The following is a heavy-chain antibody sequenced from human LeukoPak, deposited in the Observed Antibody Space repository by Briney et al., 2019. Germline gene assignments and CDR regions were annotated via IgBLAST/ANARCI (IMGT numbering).Heavy chain of an antibody. J-gene: IGHJ4*02. CDR3: ARVGVVVVVAAPDY. V-gene: IGHV1-2*02. Sequence: ASVKVSXKASGYTFTGYYMHWVRQAPGQGLEWMGWINPNSGGTNYAQKLQGRVTMTTDTSTSTAYMELRSLRSDDTAVYYCARVGVVVVVAAPDYWGQGTLVTVSS. D-gene: IGHD2-15*01. CDR2: INPNSGGT. CDR1: GYTFTGYY.